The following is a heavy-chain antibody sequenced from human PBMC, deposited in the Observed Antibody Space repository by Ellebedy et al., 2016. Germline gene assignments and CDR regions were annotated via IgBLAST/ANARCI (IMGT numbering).Heavy chain of an antibody. CDR3: APQRGSFDI. Sequence: GESLKISXAASGFTFSDYWMTWVRQAPGKGLEWVASIKEDGSEKYYVDSVKGRFTISRDNAKNSLYLQMNNLRAEDTAVYYCAPQRGSFDIWGQGTMVTVSS. D-gene: IGHD3-16*01. CDR1: GFTFSDYW. J-gene: IGHJ3*02. V-gene: IGHV3-7*01. CDR2: IKEDGSEK.